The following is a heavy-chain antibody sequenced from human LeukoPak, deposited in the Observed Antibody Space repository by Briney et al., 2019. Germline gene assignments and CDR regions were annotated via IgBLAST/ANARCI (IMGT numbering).Heavy chain of an antibody. D-gene: IGHD6-13*01. J-gene: IGHJ6*04. Sequence: PGRSLRLSCAASGFTFSSYAMSWVRQAPGKGLEWVSAISGSGGSTYYADSVKGRFTISRDNSKNTLYLQMNSLRAEDTAVYYCAKDNHWTIAAAGTDVWGKGTTVTVSS. V-gene: IGHV3-23*01. CDR1: GFTFSSYA. CDR3: AKDNHWTIAAAGTDV. CDR2: ISGSGGST.